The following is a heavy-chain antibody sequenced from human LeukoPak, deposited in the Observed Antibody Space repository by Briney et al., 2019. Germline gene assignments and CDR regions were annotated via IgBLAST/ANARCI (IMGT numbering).Heavy chain of an antibody. CDR2: IKQDGSEK. CDR1: GFTFSSYW. V-gene: IGHV3-7*03. D-gene: IGHD3-22*01. Sequence: GGSLRLSCAASGFTFSSYWMSWVRQAPGKGLEWVANIKQDGSEKYYVDSVKGRFTISRDNAKNSLYLQMNSLRAEDTAVYYCASVVYDSSGYYPSGDEYFQHWGQGTLVTVSS. J-gene: IGHJ1*01. CDR3: ASVVYDSSGYYPSGDEYFQH.